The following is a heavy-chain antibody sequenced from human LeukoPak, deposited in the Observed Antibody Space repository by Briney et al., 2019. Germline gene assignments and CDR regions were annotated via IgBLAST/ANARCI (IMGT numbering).Heavy chain of an antibody. CDR3: TTYIAGAGTDYYYYMDV. Sequence: GGSLRLSCAASGFTFSNAWMSWVRQAPGKGLEWVGRIKSKTDGGTTDYAAPVKGRFTISRDDSKNTLYLQMNSLKTEDTAVYYCTTYIAGAGTDYYYYMDVWGTGTTVTVSS. D-gene: IGHD6-13*01. J-gene: IGHJ6*03. CDR2: IKSKTDGGTT. V-gene: IGHV3-15*01. CDR1: GFTFSNAW.